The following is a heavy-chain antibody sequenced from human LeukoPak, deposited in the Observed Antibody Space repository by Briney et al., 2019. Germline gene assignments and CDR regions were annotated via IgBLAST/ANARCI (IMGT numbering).Heavy chain of an antibody. V-gene: IGHV4-59*01. CDR2: IYYSGST. Sequence: SETLSLTCTVSGGSISSYYWSWIRQPPGKGLEWIGYIYYSGSTSYNPSLRSRVTISVGTSKNQFSLKLSSVTAADTAVYYCARVPNSGWYYFDYWGQGTLVTVSS. D-gene: IGHD6-19*01. CDR1: GGSISSYY. CDR3: ARVPNSGWYYFDY. J-gene: IGHJ4*02.